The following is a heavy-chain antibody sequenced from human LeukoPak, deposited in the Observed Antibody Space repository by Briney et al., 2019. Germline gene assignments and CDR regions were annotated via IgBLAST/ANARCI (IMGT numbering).Heavy chain of an antibody. CDR1: GYTFTGYY. CDR3: ARVDTAMVDIAVAGISAFDI. J-gene: IGHJ3*02. CDR2: INPNSGGT. Sequence: GASVKVSCKASGYTFTGYYMHWVRQAPGQGLEWMGWINPNSGGTNYAQKFQGRVTVTRDTSISTAYMELSRLRSDDTAVYYCARVDTAMVDIAVAGISAFDIWGQGTMVTVSS. V-gene: IGHV1-2*02. D-gene: IGHD5-18*01.